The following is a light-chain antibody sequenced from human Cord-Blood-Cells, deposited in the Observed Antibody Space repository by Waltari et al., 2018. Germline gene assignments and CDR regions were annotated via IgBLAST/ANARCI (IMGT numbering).Light chain of an antibody. J-gene: IGKJ2*01. CDR3: QQYNSPT. V-gene: IGKV1-5*03. Sequence: DIQMTQSPSTLSASVGDRVTITGRASQSISSWLAWYQQKPGKAPKLLIYKASSLESGVPSRFSGSGSGTEFTLTISSLQPDDFATYYCQQYNSPTFGQGTKLEIK. CDR1: QSISSW. CDR2: KAS.